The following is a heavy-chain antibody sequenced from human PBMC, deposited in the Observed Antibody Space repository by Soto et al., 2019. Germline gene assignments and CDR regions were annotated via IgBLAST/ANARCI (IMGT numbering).Heavy chain of an antibody. J-gene: IGHJ4*02. Sequence: QVQLQESGPGLVKPSQTLSVTCTVSGGSISSGGYYWSWIRQHPGKGLEWIGYIYYSGSTYYNPSLKSRVTISVDTSKNQFSLKLSSVTAADTAVYYCARGGGYYYDSSAHFDYWGQGTLVTVSS. D-gene: IGHD3-22*01. CDR2: IYYSGST. CDR3: ARGGGYYYDSSAHFDY. CDR1: GGSISSGGYY. V-gene: IGHV4-31*03.